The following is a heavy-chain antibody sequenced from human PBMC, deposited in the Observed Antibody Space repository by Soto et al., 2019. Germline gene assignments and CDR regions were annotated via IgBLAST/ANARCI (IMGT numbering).Heavy chain of an antibody. CDR3: ARRGPGEDV. CDR2: IIPIFGTA. Sequence: GASLKGACKSAVDALSSDAISWVRQAPGQGLEWMGGIIPIFGTANYAQKFQGRVTITADESTSTAYMELSSLRSEDTAVYYCARRGPGEDVWRQGTTVTVSS. D-gene: IGHD4-17*01. V-gene: IGHV1-69*01. CDR1: VDALSSDA. J-gene: IGHJ6*02.